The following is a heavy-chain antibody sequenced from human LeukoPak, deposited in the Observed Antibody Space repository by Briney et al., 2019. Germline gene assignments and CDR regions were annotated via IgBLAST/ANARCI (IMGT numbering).Heavy chain of an antibody. V-gene: IGHV4-59*01. J-gene: IGHJ6*02. CDR1: GGSISSYY. Sequence: KPSETLSLTCTVSGGSISSYYWSWIRQPPGKGLEWIGYIYYSGSTNYNPSLKRRVTISVDTSKHQFFLKLNSDTAADTAVYYCARDGVSLYYYGMDVWGQGTTVTVSS. CDR2: IYYSGST. CDR3: ARDGVSLYYYGMDV.